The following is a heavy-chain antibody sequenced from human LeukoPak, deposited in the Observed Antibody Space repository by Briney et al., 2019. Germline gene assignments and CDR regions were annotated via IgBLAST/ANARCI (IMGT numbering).Heavy chain of an antibody. CDR3: ARLTYYYGSGSYWPGYFDY. D-gene: IGHD3-10*01. CDR1: GYSFTSYW. J-gene: IGHJ4*02. Sequence: GESLKISCRGSGYSFTSYWIGWVCQMPGKGLEWMGIIYPGDSDTRYSPSFQGQVTISVDKSISTAYLQWSSLKASDTAMYYCARLTYYYGSGSYWPGYFDYWGQGTLVTVSS. V-gene: IGHV5-51*01. CDR2: IYPGDSDT.